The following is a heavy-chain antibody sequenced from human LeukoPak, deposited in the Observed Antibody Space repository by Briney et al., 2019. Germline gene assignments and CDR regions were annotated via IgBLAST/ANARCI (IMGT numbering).Heavy chain of an antibody. CDR1: GYTFTDNY. J-gene: IGHJ4*02. Sequence: ASVKVSCKASGYTFTDNYIHWVRQAPGQGLEWVGWIGPTSGDTRYAQKFQGRVTVTRDTSISTAYMEVSRLRSDDTAVYYRVRDGLNWNYDYWGQGTLVAVSS. V-gene: IGHV1-2*02. CDR2: IGPTSGDT. D-gene: IGHD1-7*01. CDR3: VRDGLNWNYDY.